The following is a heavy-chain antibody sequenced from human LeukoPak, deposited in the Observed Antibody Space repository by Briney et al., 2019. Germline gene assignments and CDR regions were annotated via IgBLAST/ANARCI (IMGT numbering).Heavy chain of an antibody. J-gene: IGHJ4*02. CDR3: ARDRSCSGGSCYSCLDY. Sequence: GGSLRLSCAASGFTFSSYGMHWVRQAPGKGLEWVAVISSDGNNKNYVDSVKGRFTISRDNSKNTLYLQMNSLRAEDTAVYYCARDRSCSGGSCYSCLDYWGQGTLVTVSS. D-gene: IGHD2-15*01. CDR1: GFTFSSYG. CDR2: ISSDGNNK. V-gene: IGHV3-30*03.